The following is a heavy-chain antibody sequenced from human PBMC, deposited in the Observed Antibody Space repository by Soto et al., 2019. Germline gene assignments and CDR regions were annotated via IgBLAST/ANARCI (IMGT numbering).Heavy chain of an antibody. Sequence: EVQLVESGGGLVAPGGSLRLSCVASGFALTTYTMNWVRQGPGTGLEWVSSINGRSNYKYYSDSVKGRFTVSRDNAQNSLFLQMGRLRPEDTAVYYCVREDGVVGASSAFDSWGQGALGTVSS. CDR1: GFALTTYT. J-gene: IGHJ4*02. D-gene: IGHD1-26*01. V-gene: IGHV3-21*02. CDR3: VREDGVVGASSAFDS. CDR2: INGRSNYK.